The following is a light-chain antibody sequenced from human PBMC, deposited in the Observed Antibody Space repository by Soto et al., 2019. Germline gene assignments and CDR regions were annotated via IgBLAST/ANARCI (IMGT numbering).Light chain of an antibody. CDR3: SSYTSTSTLYV. Sequence: QSALTQPASVSGSPGQSITISCTGTSSDVGGYNYVSWYQQHPDKAPKLMIYEVTNRPSGVSFRFSCSKSGNTASLTISGLQPEDEADYYCSSYTSTSTLYVFGSGTKLTVL. V-gene: IGLV2-14*01. J-gene: IGLJ1*01. CDR1: SSDVGGYNY. CDR2: EVT.